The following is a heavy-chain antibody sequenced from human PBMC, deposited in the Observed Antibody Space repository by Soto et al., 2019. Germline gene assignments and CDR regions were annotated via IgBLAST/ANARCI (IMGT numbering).Heavy chain of an antibody. CDR3: ARVLQTLDV. Sequence: PSETLSLTCTVSGGSISGSYWSWIRQPPGKGLEWIGYIYYSGITNYNPSLKSRVTISVDTSKNQFSLKLSSVTAADTAVYYCARVLQTLDVWGQGTTVTVSS. D-gene: IGHD1-26*01. V-gene: IGHV4-59*01. CDR2: IYYSGIT. CDR1: GGSISGSY. J-gene: IGHJ6*02.